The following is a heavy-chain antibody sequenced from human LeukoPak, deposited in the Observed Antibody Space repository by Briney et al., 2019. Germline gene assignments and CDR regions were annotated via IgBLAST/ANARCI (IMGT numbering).Heavy chain of an antibody. CDR3: ARGDGSGWSGPLDY. D-gene: IGHD6-19*01. CDR2: IIPIFGTA. V-gene: IGHV1-69*01. J-gene: IGHJ4*02. Sequence: GIIPIFGTANYAQKFQGRVTITADESTSTAYMELSSLRSEDTAVYYCARGDGSGWSGPLDYWGQGTLVTVSS.